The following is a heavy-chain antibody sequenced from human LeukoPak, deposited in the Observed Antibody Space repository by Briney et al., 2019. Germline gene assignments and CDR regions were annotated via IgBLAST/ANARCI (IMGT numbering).Heavy chain of an antibody. V-gene: IGHV3-30*02. J-gene: IGHJ4*02. CDR2: IRYDGSNK. D-gene: IGHD5-24*01. CDR3: AKDEMATISAPYY. Sequence: GGSLRLSCAASGFTFSSYGMHWVRQAPGKGLEWVAFIRYDGSNKYYADSVKGRFTISRDNSKNTLYLQMNSLRAEDTAVYCCAKDEMATISAPYYWGQGTLVTVSS. CDR1: GFTFSSYG.